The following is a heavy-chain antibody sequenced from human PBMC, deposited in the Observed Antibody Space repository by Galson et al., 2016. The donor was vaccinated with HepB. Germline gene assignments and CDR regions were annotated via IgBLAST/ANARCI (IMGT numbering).Heavy chain of an antibody. CDR3: ATETPSTVGGNACQFGYFQH. V-gene: IGHV5-51*03. CDR2: IYPADSDT. J-gene: IGHJ1*01. D-gene: IGHD1-26*01. CDR1: GYSFSTYW. Sequence: QSGAEVKKPGESLKISCEGSGYSFSTYWIAWVRQEPGKGLEWMGIIYPADSDTRYSPSFQGQVTISVDKSINTAYLQWDSLKASDTAVYYCATETPSTVGGNACQFGYFQHWGQGTLVTVSS.